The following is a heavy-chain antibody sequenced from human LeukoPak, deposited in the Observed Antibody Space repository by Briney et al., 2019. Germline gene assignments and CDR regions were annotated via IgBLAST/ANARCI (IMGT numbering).Heavy chain of an antibody. CDR2: IYPGDSDT. Sequence: GESVKISCKGSGYSFTSYWIGWVRQMPGKGLEWMGIIYPGDSDTRYSPSFQGQITISADQSISTAYLQWSSLKSADTAMYYCARPLPSYSSGWHLWGQGTMVTVSS. D-gene: IGHD6-19*01. CDR3: ARPLPSYSSGWHL. V-gene: IGHV5-51*01. CDR1: GYSFTSYW. J-gene: IGHJ3*01.